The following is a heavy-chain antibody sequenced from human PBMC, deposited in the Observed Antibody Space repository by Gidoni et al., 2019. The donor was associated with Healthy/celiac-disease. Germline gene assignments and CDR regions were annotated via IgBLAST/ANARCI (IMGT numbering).Heavy chain of an antibody. Sequence: QVQLVESGGGVVQPGRSLRLSCAASGFTFRSYGMHWVRQAPGKGLEWVAVISYDGSNKYYADSVKGRFTISRDNSKNTLYLQMNSLRAEDTAVYYCAKEERDIVVVVAAPRYYYYGMDVWGQGTTVTVSS. CDR1: GFTFRSYG. V-gene: IGHV3-30*18. D-gene: IGHD2-15*01. CDR2: ISYDGSNK. CDR3: AKEERDIVVVVAAPRYYYYGMDV. J-gene: IGHJ6*02.